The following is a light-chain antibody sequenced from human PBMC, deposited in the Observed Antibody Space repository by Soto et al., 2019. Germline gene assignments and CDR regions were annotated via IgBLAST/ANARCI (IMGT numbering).Light chain of an antibody. V-gene: IGLV2-8*01. J-gene: IGLJ1*01. CDR3: SSYAGSDNYV. CDR2: EVS. CDR1: SSDVGGYDC. Sequence: QSALTQPPSASGSPGHSVTISCAGTSSDVGGYDCVSWYQQHPGKAPKLIIYEVSKRPSGVPDRFSGSKSGNTASLTVSGLQAEDGADYYCSSYAGSDNYVFGTGTKVTVL.